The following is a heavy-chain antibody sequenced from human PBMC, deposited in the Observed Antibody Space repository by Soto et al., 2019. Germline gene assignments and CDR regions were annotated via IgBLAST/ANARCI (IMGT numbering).Heavy chain of an antibody. D-gene: IGHD2-15*01. J-gene: IGHJ6*02. Sequence: SVKVSCKASGGTFSSYAISWVRQAPGQGLEWMGGIIPIFGTANYAQKFQGRVTITADESTSTAYMGLSSLRSEDTAVYYCAREGHCSGGSCYYYGMDVWGQGTTVTVSS. V-gene: IGHV1-69*13. CDR1: GGTFSSYA. CDR3: AREGHCSGGSCYYYGMDV. CDR2: IIPIFGTA.